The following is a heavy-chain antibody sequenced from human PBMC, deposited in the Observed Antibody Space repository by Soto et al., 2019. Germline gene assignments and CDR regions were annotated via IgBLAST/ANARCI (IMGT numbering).Heavy chain of an antibody. D-gene: IGHD3-22*01. Sequence: QVQLVESGGGVVQPGRSLRLSCAASGFTFSSYAMHWVRQAPGKGLEWVAVISYDGSNKYYADSVKGRFTISRDNSKNTLYLQMNRLRAEDTAVYYCAREDVIVVLGSLSLTTTGFDYWGQGTLVTVSS. CDR2: ISYDGSNK. CDR3: AREDVIVVLGSLSLTTTGFDY. V-gene: IGHV3-30-3*01. J-gene: IGHJ4*02. CDR1: GFTFSSYA.